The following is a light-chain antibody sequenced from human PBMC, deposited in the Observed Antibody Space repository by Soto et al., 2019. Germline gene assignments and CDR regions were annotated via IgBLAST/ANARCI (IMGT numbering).Light chain of an antibody. J-gene: IGKJ1*01. CDR2: GAS. V-gene: IGKV3-20*01. Sequence: EIVLTQSPGTLSLSPGERATLSCRASQSVSNSYLAWYQQKAGQAPRLLIYGASSRATGIPDRFSGSGSGTDFTLTISRLEPEDFAVYYCQQYGSSPETFGQGTKVDI. CDR1: QSVSNSY. CDR3: QQYGSSPET.